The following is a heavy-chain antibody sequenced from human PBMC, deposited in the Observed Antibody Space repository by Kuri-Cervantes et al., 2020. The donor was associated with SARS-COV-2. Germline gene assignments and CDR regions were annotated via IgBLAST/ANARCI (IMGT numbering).Heavy chain of an antibody. CDR1: GFTFSNAW. J-gene: IGHJ4*02. D-gene: IGHD5-18*01. CDR2: IYYSGTT. CDR3: AWATRGYSYGSFDY. Sequence: GSLRLSCAASGFTFSNAWMNWVRQAPGKGLEWIGYIYYSGTTNYNPSLNSRVTISVDTSKNQFSLKLSSVPAAATAVYSCAWATRGYSYGSFDYWGQGTLVTVSS. V-gene: IGHV4-59*01.